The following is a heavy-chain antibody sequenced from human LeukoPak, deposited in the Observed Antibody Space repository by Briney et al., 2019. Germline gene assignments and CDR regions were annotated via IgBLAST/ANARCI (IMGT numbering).Heavy chain of an antibody. CDR2: IYPGDSDT. V-gene: IGHV5-51*01. CDR1: ENSFTNYW. CDR3: ARPARRMVRGILSAFDI. Sequence: GESLKISCTGSENSFTNYWNGWVRQMPGKVQECMGIIYPGDSDTRYSPSFQGQVTTSADKYSSTACLQWSSLKASGTAMYFCARPARRMVRGILSAFDIWGQGTMVTVSS. J-gene: IGHJ3*02. D-gene: IGHD3-10*01.